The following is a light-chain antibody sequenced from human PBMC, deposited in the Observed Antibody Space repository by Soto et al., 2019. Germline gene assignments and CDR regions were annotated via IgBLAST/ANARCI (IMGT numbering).Light chain of an antibody. J-gene: IGLJ2*01. V-gene: IGLV1-51*01. CDR2: DNN. Sequence: QSVLTQPPSVSAAPGQKVTISCSGSSSNIGNNYVSWYQQLPGTAPKLLIYDNNKRPSGIPDRFSGSKSGTSATLGITGLQTGDEADHYCGTWDSSLSAGRVFGGGTKVTVL. CDR1: SSNIGNNY. CDR3: GTWDSSLSAGRV.